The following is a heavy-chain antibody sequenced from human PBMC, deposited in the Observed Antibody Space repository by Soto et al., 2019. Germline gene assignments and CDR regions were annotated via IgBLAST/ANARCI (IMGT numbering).Heavy chain of an antibody. Sequence: QLQLQESGPGLVKPSETLSLTCTVSGGSISSSSYYWGWIRQPPGKGLEWIGSIYYSGSTYYNPSLKTRVTIAGDTSKTQSSLKLSSVTAADTAVYYWARRGSSSWYGYWGQGTLVTVSS. CDR2: IYYSGST. J-gene: IGHJ4*02. D-gene: IGHD6-13*01. V-gene: IGHV4-39*01. CDR3: ARRGSSSWYGY. CDR1: GGSISSSSYY.